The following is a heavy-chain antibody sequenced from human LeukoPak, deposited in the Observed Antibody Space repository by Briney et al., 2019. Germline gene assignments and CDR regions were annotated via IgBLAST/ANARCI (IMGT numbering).Heavy chain of an antibody. CDR2: IGGSGGGT. V-gene: IGHV3-23*01. D-gene: IGHD4-17*01. CDR3: AKLKGGDYAFDY. Sequence: GGSLRLSCAASGFTFSNYAMTWVRQAPGKGLEWVSTIGGSGGGTYYADSVKGRFTISRDNSKNTMYLQMNSLRAEDTAVYYCAKLKGGDYAFDYWGQGTLVTVSS. J-gene: IGHJ4*02. CDR1: GFTFSNYA.